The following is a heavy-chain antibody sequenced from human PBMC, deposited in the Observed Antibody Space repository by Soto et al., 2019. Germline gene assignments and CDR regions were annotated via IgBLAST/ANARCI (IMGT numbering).Heavy chain of an antibody. CDR2: VDPRRGDR. Sequence: QVQLVQSGAELKKPGASVRVSCKPSGYTFTDLYIHWVRQAPGQGLEWMGWVDPRRGDRRNTQKFRGRVTMSRDTTTSTVYMELNSLTSDDTAVYYCARDNYDPLDYWGQGTLVTVSS. CDR1: GYTFTDLY. CDR3: ARDNYDPLDY. V-gene: IGHV1-2*02. D-gene: IGHD3-16*01. J-gene: IGHJ4*02.